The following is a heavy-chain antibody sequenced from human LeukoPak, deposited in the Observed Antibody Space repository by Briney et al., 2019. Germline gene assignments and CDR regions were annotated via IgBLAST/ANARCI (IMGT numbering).Heavy chain of an antibody. CDR3: ARDPHRGSGYSYGEWYFDL. Sequence: GASVKVSCKASGYTFTSYYMHWVRQAPGQGPEWMGIINPSGGSTSYAQKFQGRVTMTRDTSTSTVYMELSSLRSEDTAVYYCARDPHRGSGYSYGEWYFDLWGRGTLVTVSS. CDR2: INPSGGST. D-gene: IGHD5-18*01. CDR1: GYTFTSYY. J-gene: IGHJ2*01. V-gene: IGHV1-46*01.